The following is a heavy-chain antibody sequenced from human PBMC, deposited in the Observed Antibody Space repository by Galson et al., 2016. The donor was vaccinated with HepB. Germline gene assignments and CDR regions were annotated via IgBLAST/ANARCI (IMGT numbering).Heavy chain of an antibody. CDR1: GGSISSSTYY. J-gene: IGHJ4*02. V-gene: IGHV4-39*01. CDR3: ARHKYRYGIRGVFDY. CDR2: IYYSGST. D-gene: IGHD5-18*01. Sequence: SETLSLTCTVSGGSISSSTYYWGWIRQSPGKGLEWIGSIYYSGSTYYNLSLKSRVTISVDTSKNQFSLKLSSVTAADTAVYYCARHKYRYGIRGVFDYWGQGALVTVSS.